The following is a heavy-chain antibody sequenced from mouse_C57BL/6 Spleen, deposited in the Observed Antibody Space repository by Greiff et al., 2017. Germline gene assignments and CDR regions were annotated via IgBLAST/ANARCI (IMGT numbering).Heavy chain of an antibody. Sequence: EVKLVESGGGLVKPGGSLKLSCAASGFTFSSYAMSWVRQTPEKRLEWVATISDGGSYTYYPDTVTGRFTISRDNAKNNLYLQMSHLKSEDTAMYYCARAVIYYGNFDYWGQGTTLTVSS. CDR2: ISDGGSYT. D-gene: IGHD2-1*01. V-gene: IGHV5-4*03. CDR3: ARAVIYYGNFDY. J-gene: IGHJ2*01. CDR1: GFTFSSYA.